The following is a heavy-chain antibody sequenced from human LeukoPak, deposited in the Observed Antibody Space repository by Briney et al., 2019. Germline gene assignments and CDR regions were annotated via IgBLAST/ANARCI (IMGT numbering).Heavy chain of an antibody. Sequence: PGGSLRLSCAASGLTFNNYWMHWVRQVPGKELVWVSRIYSDGSSTSYADSVKGRFTISRDSAKNTMYLQMNSLRPDDTAVYYCLLLWPRWLWGQGTLVTVSS. D-gene: IGHD3-10*01. CDR2: IYSDGSST. CDR3: LLLWPRWL. V-gene: IGHV3-74*01. J-gene: IGHJ4*02. CDR1: GLTFNNYW.